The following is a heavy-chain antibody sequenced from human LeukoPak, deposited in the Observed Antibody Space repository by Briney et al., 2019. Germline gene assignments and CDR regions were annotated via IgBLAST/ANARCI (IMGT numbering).Heavy chain of an antibody. CDR2: MNPNSGNT. Sequence: ASVKVSCKASGYTFSSYDINWVRQASGQGLEWMGWMNPNSGNTGYAQKFQGRVTMTRNTPTSTAYMELSSLRSEDTAVYFCAGGRPASFDYWGQGTLVTVSS. D-gene: IGHD2-2*01. CDR1: GYTFSSYD. CDR3: AGGRPASFDY. J-gene: IGHJ4*02. V-gene: IGHV1-8*01.